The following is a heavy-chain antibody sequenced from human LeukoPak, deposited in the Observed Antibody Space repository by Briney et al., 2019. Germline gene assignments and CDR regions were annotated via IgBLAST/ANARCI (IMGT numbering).Heavy chain of an antibody. CDR1: GGTFSSYA. CDR3: ARSSGVEGFNDAFDI. D-gene: IGHD7-27*01. J-gene: IGHJ3*02. V-gene: IGHV1-69*06. Sequence: ASVKVSCKASGGTFSSYAISWVRQAPGQGLEWMGGIIPIFGTANYAQKFQGRVTITADKSTSTAYMELSSLRSEDTAVYYCARSSGVEGFNDAFDIWGQGTMVTVSS. CDR2: IIPIFGTA.